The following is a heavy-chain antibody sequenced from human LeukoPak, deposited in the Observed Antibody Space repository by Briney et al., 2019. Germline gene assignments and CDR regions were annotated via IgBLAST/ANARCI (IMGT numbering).Heavy chain of an antibody. J-gene: IGHJ4*02. D-gene: IGHD6-19*01. CDR1: GFTFNNYA. Sequence: GGSLRLSCAASGFTFNNYAMSWVRQAPGKGLAWVSAVSGSGGSTYYADAVRGRFIITRDNSKNTLYLQMNSLRAEDTAVYYCARGSSGYDYWGQGTLVTVSS. CDR3: ARGSSGYDY. CDR2: VSGSGGST. V-gene: IGHV3-23*01.